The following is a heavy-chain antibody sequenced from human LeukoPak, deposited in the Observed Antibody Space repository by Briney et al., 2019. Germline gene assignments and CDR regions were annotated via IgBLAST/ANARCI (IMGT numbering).Heavy chain of an antibody. V-gene: IGHV3-21*01. Sequence: GGPLRLSCAPSRFTFISYTINWVRRAPGKGLEWVSSISGSSGYIYYADSVKGRFTISRDNAKNSLYLQMNSLRAEDTAVYYCARGGYSSSWPFLWGQGTLVTVSS. CDR1: RFTFISYT. CDR3: ARGGYSSSWPFL. J-gene: IGHJ4*02. CDR2: ISGSSGYI. D-gene: IGHD6-13*01.